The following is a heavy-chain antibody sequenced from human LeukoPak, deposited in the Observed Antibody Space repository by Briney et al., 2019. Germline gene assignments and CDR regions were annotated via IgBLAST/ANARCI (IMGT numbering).Heavy chain of an antibody. J-gene: IGHJ1*01. Sequence: SETLSLTCTVSGGSISTYYWNWIRQPPGKGLEWIGYIYHSGSTNYNPSLQSRVTISVDTSKNQFSLNLNSVAAADTAVYYCARGGAARLHFQNWGQGTLVTVSS. CDR1: GGSISTYY. V-gene: IGHV4-59*01. CDR3: ARGGAARLHFQN. D-gene: IGHD6-6*01. CDR2: IYHSGST.